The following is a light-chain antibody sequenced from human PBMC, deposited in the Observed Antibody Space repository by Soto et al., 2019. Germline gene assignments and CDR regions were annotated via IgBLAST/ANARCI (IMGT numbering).Light chain of an antibody. V-gene: IGKV3-20*01. CDR1: QSVSNNY. CDR2: GAS. Sequence: EIVLTQSPGTLSVSPGERATLSCRASQSVSNNYLAWYQQKPGQAPGLLIYGASNRATGIPDRFSGSGSGTYFTLISSRLEPEDAAVYYYQQYGSSGTFGQGTKVDIK. J-gene: IGKJ1*01. CDR3: QQYGSSGT.